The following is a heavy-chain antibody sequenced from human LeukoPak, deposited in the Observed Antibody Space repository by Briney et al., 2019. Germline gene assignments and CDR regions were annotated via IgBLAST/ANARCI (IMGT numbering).Heavy chain of an antibody. J-gene: IGHJ4*02. V-gene: IGHV3-74*01. CDR3: ATKDWLDY. D-gene: IGHD3/OR15-3a*01. CDR1: GLTFSGYW. CDR2: IKSDGSIT. Sequence: GGSLRLSCAASGLTFSGYWIHWVRQAPGKGLVWVSRIKSDGSITSYADSVKGRFTISRDNAKNTLYLQMNSLRAEDTAVYYCATKDWLDYWGQGTLVTVSS.